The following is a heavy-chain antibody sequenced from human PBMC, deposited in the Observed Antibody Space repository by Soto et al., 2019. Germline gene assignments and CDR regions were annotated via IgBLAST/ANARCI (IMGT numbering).Heavy chain of an antibody. CDR1: GCTFISYA. J-gene: IGHJ6*03. D-gene: IGHD2-2*01. CDR3: AMNGVPAATDYYYMDV. CDR2: IWYDGSNK. Sequence: GGSLRLSCAASGCTFISYAMHWVRQAPGKGLEWVAVIWYDGSNKYYANSVKGRFTISRDNSKNTLYVQMNNLRAEDTAVYYCAMNGVPAATDYYYMDVWGKGTTVTVSS. V-gene: IGHV3-33*01.